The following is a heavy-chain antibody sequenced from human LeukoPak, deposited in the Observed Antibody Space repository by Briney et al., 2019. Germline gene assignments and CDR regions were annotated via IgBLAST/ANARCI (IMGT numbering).Heavy chain of an antibody. CDR3: ARNRGDPSYFDY. D-gene: IGHD4-17*01. CDR1: GFTFNGYS. V-gene: IGHV3-21*01. J-gene: IGHJ4*02. CDR2: ISAGGSNI. Sequence: GGSLRLSCTASGFTFNGYSMNWVRQAPGKGLEWVSSISAGGSNIYYADSVKGRFTISRNNPKNSLYLQMNSLRAEDTAVYYCARNRGDPSYFDYWGQGTLVTVSS.